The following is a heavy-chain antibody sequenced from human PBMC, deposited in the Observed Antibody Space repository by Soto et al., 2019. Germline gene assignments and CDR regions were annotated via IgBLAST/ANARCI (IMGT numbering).Heavy chain of an antibody. V-gene: IGHV3-23*01. CDR1: GFTFSSCS. J-gene: IGHJ6*02. CDR3: AKGRSYYYYYGVDV. CDR2: IIDSGGST. Sequence: PGGSLSLSCAASGFTFSSCSMGWDRQAPGKGLEWVSDIIDSGGSTYYADSVKGRFTISRDNSKCTLYLQMNSLRAEDTALYYCAKGRSYYYYYGVDVWGQGTTVTVS.